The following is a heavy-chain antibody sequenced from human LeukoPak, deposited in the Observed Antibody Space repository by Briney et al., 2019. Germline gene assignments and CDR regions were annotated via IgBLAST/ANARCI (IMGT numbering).Heavy chain of an antibody. CDR1: GFTFSNYA. CDR2: ISYDGSNK. Sequence: GGSLRLSCAASGFTFSNYAMHWVRQAPGKGLEWVAVISYDGSNKYYADSVKGRFTISRDNSKNTLYLQMNSLRAEDTAVYYCARDIGGPWGQGTLVTVSS. J-gene: IGHJ5*02. D-gene: IGHD3-3*01. V-gene: IGHV3-30*04. CDR3: ARDIGGP.